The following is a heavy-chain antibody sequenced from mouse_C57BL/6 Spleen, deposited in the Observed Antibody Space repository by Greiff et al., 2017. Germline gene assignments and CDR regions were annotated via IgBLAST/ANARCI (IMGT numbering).Heavy chain of an antibody. CDR1: GYTFTSYW. CDR2: IHPSDSDT. V-gene: IGHV1-74*01. Sequence: QVQLQQPGAELVKPGASVKVSCKASGYTFTSYWMHWVKQRPGQGLEWIGRIHPSDSDTNYNQKFKGKATLTVDKSSSTAYIQLSSLTSEDSAVYYCAIEDSAGLYYFDYWGQGTTLTVSS. CDR3: AIEDSAGLYYFDY. D-gene: IGHD3-2*02. J-gene: IGHJ2*01.